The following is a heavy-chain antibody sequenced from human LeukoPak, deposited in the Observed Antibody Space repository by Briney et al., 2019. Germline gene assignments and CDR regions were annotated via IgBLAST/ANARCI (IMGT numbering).Heavy chain of an antibody. CDR1: GFTFSSYA. Sequence: EGSLRLSCAASGFTFSSYAMNWVRQAPGKGLECVSAISGSGGSTYYADSVKGRFTISRDNAKNSLYLQMNSLRAEDTAVYYCATLYYYGSGSYYNEDAFDIWGQGTMVTVSS. J-gene: IGHJ3*02. D-gene: IGHD3-10*01. CDR3: ATLYYYGSGSYYNEDAFDI. CDR2: ISGSGGST. V-gene: IGHV3-23*01.